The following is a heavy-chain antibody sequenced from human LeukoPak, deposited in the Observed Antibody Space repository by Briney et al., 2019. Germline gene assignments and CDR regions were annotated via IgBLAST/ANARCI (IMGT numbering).Heavy chain of an antibody. CDR3: ARMGRLDY. CDR1: GFTFSSYS. D-gene: IGHD1-26*01. V-gene: IGHV3-7*01. J-gene: IGHJ4*02. Sequence: GGSLRLSCAASGFTFSSYSMNWVRQAPGKGLEWVAKIKQDGSEKYYVDSVKGRFTISRDNAKNSLYLQMNSLRAEDSAVYYCARMGRLDYWGQGTLVTVSS. CDR2: IKQDGSEK.